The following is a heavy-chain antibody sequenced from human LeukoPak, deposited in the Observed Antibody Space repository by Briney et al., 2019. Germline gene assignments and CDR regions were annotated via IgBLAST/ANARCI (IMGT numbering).Heavy chain of an antibody. CDR3: ARDIREWCGQLLGY. D-gene: IGHD2-8*01. CDR2: ISPYNGNA. V-gene: IGHV1-18*01. J-gene: IGHJ4*02. Sequence: GASVKVSCKASGYTFTNYGVSWVRQAPGQGLEWMGWISPYNGNANYVQKFQGRVTMTTDTSTTTVYMELRSLTSDDTAVYYCARDIREWCGQLLGYWGQGTLVTVSS. CDR1: GYTFTNYG.